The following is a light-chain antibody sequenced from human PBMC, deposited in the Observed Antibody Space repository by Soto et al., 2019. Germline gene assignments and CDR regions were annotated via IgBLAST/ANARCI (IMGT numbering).Light chain of an antibody. CDR2: SNN. J-gene: IGLJ2*01. CDR3: AAWDDSLNGV. CDR1: SSNIGSNT. V-gene: IGLV1-44*01. Sequence: QSVLTQPPSASGTPGQWVTISCSGSSSNIGSNTVSWYQQVPGTAPKLLIYSNNQRPSGVPDRFSGSKSGTSASLAISGLQSEDEADYYCAAWDDSLNGVFGGGTKLTVL.